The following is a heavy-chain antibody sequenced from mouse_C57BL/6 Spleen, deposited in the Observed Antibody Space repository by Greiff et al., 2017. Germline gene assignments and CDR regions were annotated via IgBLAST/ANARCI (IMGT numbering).Heavy chain of an antibody. CDR3: ARKGITRGFSYAMDY. J-gene: IGHJ4*01. CDR1: GYTFTSYW. Sequence: VQLQQPGAELVMPGASVKLSCKASGYTFTSYWMHWVKQRPGQGLEWIGEIDPSDSSTNYNQKFKGKSTLPVDKSSSTAYMQLSSLTSEDSAVYYCARKGITRGFSYAMDYWGQGTSVTVSS. CDR2: IDPSDSST. V-gene: IGHV1-69*01. D-gene: IGHD2-4*01.